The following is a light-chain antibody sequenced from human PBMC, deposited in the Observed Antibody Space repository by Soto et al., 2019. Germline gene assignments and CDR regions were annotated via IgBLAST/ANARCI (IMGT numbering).Light chain of an antibody. Sequence: QTVVTQEPSFSVSPGGTVTLTCGLTSGSVSTTYYPSWYQQTPGQAPRTLIYSTNLRSSGVPDRFSGSILGNKAALTITGAQADDESDYHCMLYMGGGLVVFGVGTKLTVL. CDR1: SGSVSTTYY. J-gene: IGLJ2*01. CDR2: STN. CDR3: MLYMGGGLVV. V-gene: IGLV8-61*01.